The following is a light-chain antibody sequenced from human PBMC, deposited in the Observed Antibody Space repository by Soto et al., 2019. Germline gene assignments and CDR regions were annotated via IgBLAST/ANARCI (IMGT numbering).Light chain of an antibody. J-gene: IGLJ1*01. V-gene: IGLV1-44*01. CDR3: ATWDGGLSGPFV. CDR2: TTN. CDR1: NSNIGSDI. Sequence: QSVLTQPPSASGTPGQRATISCCGSNSNIGSDIVNCYQLLPGAAPEVLINTTNQRPSGVPERFSGSKSGTSASLAISGLQSEDEANSSCATWDGGLSGPFVVGTGTKVTVL.